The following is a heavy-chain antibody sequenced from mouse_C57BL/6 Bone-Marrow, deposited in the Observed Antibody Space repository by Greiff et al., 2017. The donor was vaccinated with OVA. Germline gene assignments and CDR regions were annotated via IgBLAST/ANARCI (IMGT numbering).Heavy chain of an antibody. CDR1: GYAFSSSW. V-gene: IGHV1-82*01. Sequence: QVQLQQPGPELVKPGASVKISCKASGYAFSSSWMNWVKQRPGKGLEWIGRIYPGDGDTNYNGKFKGKATLTADKSSSTAYMQLSSLTSEDSAVYFCATTVVPYYYAMDYWGQGTSVTVSS. CDR3: ATTVVPYYYAMDY. J-gene: IGHJ4*01. CDR2: IYPGDGDT. D-gene: IGHD1-1*01.